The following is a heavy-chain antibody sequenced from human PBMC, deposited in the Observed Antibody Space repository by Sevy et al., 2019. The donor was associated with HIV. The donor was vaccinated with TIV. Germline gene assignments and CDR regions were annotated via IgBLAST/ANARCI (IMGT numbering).Heavy chain of an antibody. CDR1: GGTFSNYG. CDR3: ATSGTTGTTSHFDF. CDR2: IIPIFGTP. Sequence: ASVKVSCKASGGTFSNYGLHWVRQAPGQGLEWMGGIIPIFGTPNYAQQFQGRVTITADGSTSTAYMELSSLTSDYTAVHYCATSGTTGTTSHFDFWGPGTLVTVSS. J-gene: IGHJ4*02. V-gene: IGHV1-69*13. D-gene: IGHD1-1*01.